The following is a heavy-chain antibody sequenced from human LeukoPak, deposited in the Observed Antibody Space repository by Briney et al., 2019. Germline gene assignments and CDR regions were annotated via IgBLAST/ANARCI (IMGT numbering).Heavy chain of an antibody. V-gene: IGHV1-2*06. J-gene: IGHJ4*02. Sequence: ASVKVSCKASGYTFTGYYMHWVRQAPGQGLEWMGRINPNSGGTSYAQKFQGRVTMTRDTSISTAYMELGRLRSDDTAVYYCAGAEIYYDSSGYYFYWGQGTLVTVSS. CDR2: INPNSGGT. D-gene: IGHD3-22*01. CDR1: GYTFTGYY. CDR3: AGAEIYYDSSGYYFY.